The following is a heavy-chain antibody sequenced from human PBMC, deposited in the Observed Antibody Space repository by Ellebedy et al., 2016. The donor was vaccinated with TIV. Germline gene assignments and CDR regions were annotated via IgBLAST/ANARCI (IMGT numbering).Heavy chain of an antibody. CDR1: GGSMSDYY. V-gene: IGHV4-31*03. Sequence: SETLSLTXTVSGGSMSDYYWSWIRQHPGKGLEWIGYIYYSGSTYYNPSLKSRVTISVDTSKNQFSLKLSSVTAADTAVYYCARWPLSPSNYYYYGMDVWGQGTTVTVSS. CDR2: IYYSGST. J-gene: IGHJ6*02. CDR3: ARWPLSPSNYYYYGMDV. D-gene: IGHD5-12*01.